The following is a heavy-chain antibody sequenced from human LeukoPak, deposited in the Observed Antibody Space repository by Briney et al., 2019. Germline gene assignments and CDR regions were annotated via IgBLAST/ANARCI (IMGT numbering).Heavy chain of an antibody. CDR2: ISSSSSTI. Sequence: GGSLRLSCAASGFTFSSYSMNWVRQAPGKGLEWVSYISSSSSTIYYADSVKGRFTISRGNAKNSLYLQMNSLRAEDTAVYYCARVVGARWYAFDYWGQGTLVTVSS. D-gene: IGHD1-26*01. V-gene: IGHV3-48*01. J-gene: IGHJ4*02. CDR3: ARVVGARWYAFDY. CDR1: GFTFSSYS.